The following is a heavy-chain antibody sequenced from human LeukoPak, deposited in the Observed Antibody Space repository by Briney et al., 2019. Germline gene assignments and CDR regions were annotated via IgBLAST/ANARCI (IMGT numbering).Heavy chain of an antibody. V-gene: IGHV3-49*04. Sequence: GRSLRLSCIASGFSFADHAMSWVRQAPGKGLEWVAFVRSKNYRGTAEYAASVRGRFTISRDDSMSIAYLQMNSLETEDTAVYFCARGPIDLWHYYGMDVWGQGTTVIVSS. J-gene: IGHJ6*02. CDR3: ARGPIDLWHYYGMDV. CDR2: VRSKNYRGTA. D-gene: IGHD5-18*01. CDR1: GFSFADHA.